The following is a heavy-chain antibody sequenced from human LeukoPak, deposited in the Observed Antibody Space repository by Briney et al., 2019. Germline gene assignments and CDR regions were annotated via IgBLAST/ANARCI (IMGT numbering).Heavy chain of an antibody. D-gene: IGHD3/OR15-3a*01. J-gene: IGHJ5*02. CDR2: IRDSGEA. CDR3: ARDRAANQDWVEFDP. Sequence: PGRSLRLSCAVSGFRVSDDYMSWVRQAPGKGLEWVGLIRDSGEAFYADFARGRFAISRDESENTLYLQMNSLRVEDTAVYFCARDRAANQDWVEFDPWGQGTPVIVSS. CDR1: GFRVSDDY. V-gene: IGHV3-66*03.